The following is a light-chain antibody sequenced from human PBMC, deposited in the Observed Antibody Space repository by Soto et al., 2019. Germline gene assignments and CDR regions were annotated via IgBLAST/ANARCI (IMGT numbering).Light chain of an antibody. CDR3: GSYTSSSTLV. Sequence: QSVLTQPASVSGSPGQSITISCTGTSSDVGGYNFVSWYQQHSGKAPKLMIYDVSNRPSGVSNRFSGSKSGNTASLTISGLQAEDEADYYCGSYTSSSTLVFGTGTKVTVL. CDR1: SSDVGGYNF. V-gene: IGLV2-14*01. CDR2: DVS. J-gene: IGLJ1*01.